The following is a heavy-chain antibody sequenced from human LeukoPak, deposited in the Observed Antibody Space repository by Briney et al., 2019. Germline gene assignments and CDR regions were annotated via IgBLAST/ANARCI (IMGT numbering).Heavy chain of an antibody. CDR3: AKANIWFGESYYYMDV. V-gene: IGHV3-30*02. J-gene: IGHJ6*03. CDR2: IRYDGSNK. D-gene: IGHD3-10*01. CDR1: GFTFSSYG. Sequence: GGSLRLSCAASGFTFSSYGMHWVRQAPAKGLEWVAFIRYDGSNKYYADSVKGRFTISRDNSKNTLYLQMNSLRAEDTAVYYCAKANIWFGESYYYMDVWGKGTTVTISS.